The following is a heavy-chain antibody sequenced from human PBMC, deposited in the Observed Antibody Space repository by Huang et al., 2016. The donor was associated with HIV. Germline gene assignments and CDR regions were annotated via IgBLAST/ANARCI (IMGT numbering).Heavy chain of an antibody. CDR2: ISYDGSNK. V-gene: IGHV3-30*18. D-gene: IGHD1-26*01. Sequence: QVQLVESGGGVVQPGRSLSISCAASGFTFSSYGMHWVRQAPGKGLEWVAVISYDGSNKYYADSVKGRFTIARDNSKNTLYLQMNSLRAEDTAVYYCAKDAIVGAQSGPDYWGQGTLVTVSS. CDR1: GFTFSSYG. J-gene: IGHJ4*02. CDR3: AKDAIVGAQSGPDY.